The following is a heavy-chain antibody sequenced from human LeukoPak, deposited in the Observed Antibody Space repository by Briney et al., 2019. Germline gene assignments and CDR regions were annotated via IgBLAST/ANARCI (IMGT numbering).Heavy chain of an antibody. CDR3: ARRRYNWNGIDY. D-gene: IGHD1-1*01. Sequence: GGSLRLSRAASGFTFSSYDMNWVRQAPGKGLEWVANIKQDGSEKNYVDSVKGRFTISRDNAKKSLDLQMNSLRVEDTAVYYCARRRYNWNGIDYWGQGTLVTVSS. CDR2: IKQDGSEK. CDR1: GFTFSSYD. V-gene: IGHV3-7*01. J-gene: IGHJ4*02.